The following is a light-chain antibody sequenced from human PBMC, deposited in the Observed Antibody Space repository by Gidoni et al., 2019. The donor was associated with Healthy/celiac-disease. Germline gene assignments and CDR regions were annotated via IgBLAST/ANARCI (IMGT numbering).Light chain of an antibody. Sequence: DIEMTQSPFSLPVTPGDPASITCRSSQSLLNSNGYNYLDWYLQKPGQSPQLLIYLGSNRATGVPDRFSGSGSGTDFTLKISRVEAEDVGVYYCMQALQTPLTFGGGTKVEIK. J-gene: IGKJ4*01. CDR3: MQALQTPLT. CDR2: LGS. V-gene: IGKV2-28*01. CDR1: QSLLNSNGYNY.